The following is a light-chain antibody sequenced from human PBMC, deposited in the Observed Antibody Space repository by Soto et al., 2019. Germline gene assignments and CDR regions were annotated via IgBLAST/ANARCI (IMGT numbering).Light chain of an antibody. CDR1: SSDVGGYNY. CDR3: CSYAGSYTWV. CDR2: DVN. Sequence: QSALPQPRSVSGSPGQSVTISCTGTSSDVGGYNYVSWYQQHPGKAPTLMIYDVNKRPSGVPDRFSGSKSGNTASLTISGLQAEDEADYYCCSYAGSYTWVFGTGTKLTVL. V-gene: IGLV2-11*01. J-gene: IGLJ1*01.